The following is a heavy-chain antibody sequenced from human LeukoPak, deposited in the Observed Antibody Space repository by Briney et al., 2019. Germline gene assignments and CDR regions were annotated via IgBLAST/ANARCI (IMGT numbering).Heavy chain of an antibody. V-gene: IGHV3-30*04. D-gene: IGHD3-22*01. Sequence: GGSLRLSCAASGFSFSNYAMHWVRQAPGKGLEWVAAISYDGNDKYYADSVKGRFTISRDNSRDTLYLQMNSLRAEDTAVYYCARTAYYYDSSGYDDALDIWGQGTMVTVSS. CDR1: GFSFSNYA. CDR2: ISYDGNDK. CDR3: ARTAYYYDSSGYDDALDI. J-gene: IGHJ3*02.